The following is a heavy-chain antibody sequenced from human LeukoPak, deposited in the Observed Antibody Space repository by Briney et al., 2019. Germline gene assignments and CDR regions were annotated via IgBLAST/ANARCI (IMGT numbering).Heavy chain of an antibody. D-gene: IGHD4-17*01. V-gene: IGHV2-70*11. CDR1: GFSLSTSGMC. CDR2: IDWDDDK. CDR3: ARFMTTETGGFDY. Sequence: SGPALVKPTQTLTLTCTFSGFSLSTSGMCLTWIRQPPGKALEWLARIDWDDDKYYSTSLKTRPTISKDTSKNQVVLTMTNMDPVDTATYYCARFMTTETGGFDYWGQGTLVTVSS. J-gene: IGHJ4*02.